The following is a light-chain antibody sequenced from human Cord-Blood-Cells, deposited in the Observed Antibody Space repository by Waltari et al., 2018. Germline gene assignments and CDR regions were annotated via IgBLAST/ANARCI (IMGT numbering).Light chain of an antibody. J-gene: IGKJ2*01. CDR3: QHYNNWPYT. Sequence: VMTQSPAPRYVSAGESASLSCWASQRVNSNLAWYQQKPGQAPRLPIYCASTRGTGIPARFSGRGSGTEFTLTISSLQSEDFAVYYCQHYNNWPYTFGQGTKLEIK. CDR2: CAS. V-gene: IGKV3-15*01. CDR1: QRVNSN.